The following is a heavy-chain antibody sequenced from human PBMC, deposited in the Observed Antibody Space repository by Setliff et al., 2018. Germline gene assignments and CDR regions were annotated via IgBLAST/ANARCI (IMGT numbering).Heavy chain of an antibody. CDR3: ARDKYRGDFDYGNQDFDY. Sequence: SETLSLTCTVSGGSISSSTYYWGWIRQPPGKGLEWIGHIYIGGSANYNPSLKSRVTMSIDTSKNQFSLKLSSVTAADTAVYYCARDKYRGDFDYGNQDFDYWGQGTLVTVSS. V-gene: IGHV4-61*05. CDR2: IYIGGSA. J-gene: IGHJ4*02. CDR1: GGSISSSTYY. D-gene: IGHD4-4*01.